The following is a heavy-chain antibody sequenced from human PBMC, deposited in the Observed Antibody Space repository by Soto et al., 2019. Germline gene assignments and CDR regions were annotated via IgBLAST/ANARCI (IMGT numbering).Heavy chain of an antibody. CDR2: IWYDGSNK. CDR1: GFMLSSYG. J-gene: IGHJ6*02. Sequence: QVQLVESGGGVVQPGRSLRLSCAASGFMLSSYGMHWVRQAPGKGLEWVAVIWYDGSNKYDADSVKGRFTISRDNSKNTLYLQMNSLRAEDTAVYYCARVRAAPNTYYYYGMDVWGQGTTVTVSS. D-gene: IGHD3-10*01. V-gene: IGHV3-33*01. CDR3: ARVRAAPNTYYYYGMDV.